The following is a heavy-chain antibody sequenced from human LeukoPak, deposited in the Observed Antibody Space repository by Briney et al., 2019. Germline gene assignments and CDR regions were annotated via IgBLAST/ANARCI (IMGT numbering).Heavy chain of an antibody. CDR2: ISYDGSNK. V-gene: IGHV3-30-3*01. CDR1: GFTFSSYA. Sequence: GRSLRLSCAASGFTFSSYAMHWVRQAPGKGLEWVAVISYDGSNKYYADSVKGRFPISRDNSKNTLYLQMNSLRAEDTAVYYCARASLLRGPFDYWGQGTLVTVSS. CDR3: ARASLLRGPFDY. D-gene: IGHD4-17*01. J-gene: IGHJ4*02.